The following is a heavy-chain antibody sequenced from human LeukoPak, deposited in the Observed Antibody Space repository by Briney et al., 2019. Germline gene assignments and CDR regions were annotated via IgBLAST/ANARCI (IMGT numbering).Heavy chain of an antibody. CDR2: IYSDGNTK. J-gene: IGHJ5*01. CDR3: VKEGLPYSDGSGAKRGWFDS. CDR1: GFTFNDFA. D-gene: IGHD6-25*01. V-gene: IGHV3-33*03. Sequence: PGGSLRLSCTTSGFTFNDFAMHWVRQAPGKGLEWVAMIYSDGNTKYYADSVKGRFSISRDNSKKTLYLQMNSLRAEDTAVFYCVKEGLPYSDGSGAKRGWFDSWGQGTLVTISS.